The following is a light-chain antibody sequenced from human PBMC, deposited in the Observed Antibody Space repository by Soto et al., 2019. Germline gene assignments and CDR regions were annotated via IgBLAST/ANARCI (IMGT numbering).Light chain of an antibody. J-gene: IGKJ1*01. CDR1: QSVNTY. CDR3: QQGYSNPWT. Sequence: DIQMTQSPSSLSASVGDRVTITCRASQSVNTYLHWYQQKAGQAPKLLIYAASNLQSGVPSRVSGRGSGTDFTLTVESLQPEDLATYYCQQGYSNPWTFGQGTKGEGK. CDR2: AAS. V-gene: IGKV1-39*01.